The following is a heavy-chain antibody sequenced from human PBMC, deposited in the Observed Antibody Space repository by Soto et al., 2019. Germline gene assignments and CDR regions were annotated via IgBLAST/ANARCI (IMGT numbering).Heavy chain of an antibody. D-gene: IGHD3-9*01. J-gene: IGHJ5*02. Sequence: QVQLQESGPGLVKPSETLSLTCAVSGVSIKTYYWSWIRKPAGKGLEWIGRIYTTGSANHNPSLKSRVPMSVDTSKNQVSLKLTSVTAADAGVYYCARDDYYDSNNWFDPWGQGILVTVSS. CDR1: GVSIKTYY. CDR2: IYTTGSA. V-gene: IGHV4-4*07. CDR3: ARDDYYDSNNWFDP.